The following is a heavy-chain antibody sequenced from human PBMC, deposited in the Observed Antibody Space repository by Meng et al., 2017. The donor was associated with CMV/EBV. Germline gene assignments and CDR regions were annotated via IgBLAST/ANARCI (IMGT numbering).Heavy chain of an antibody. J-gene: IGHJ4*02. Sequence: EVQLGGXXXXXXKPXGXXXLSXGXSGFTFSSYSMNWVRQAPGQGLEWVSSISCISSYIYYADSVKGRFTISRDNAKNSLYLQMNSLRAEDTAVYYCARVYDSSGYYYYFDYWGQGTLVTVSS. CDR1: GFTFSSYS. V-gene: IGHV3-21*01. D-gene: IGHD3-22*01. CDR3: ARVYDSSGYYYYFDY. CDR2: ISCISSYI.